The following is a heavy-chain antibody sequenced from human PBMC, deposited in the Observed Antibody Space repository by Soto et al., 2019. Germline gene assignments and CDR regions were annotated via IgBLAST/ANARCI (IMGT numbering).Heavy chain of an antibody. J-gene: IGHJ6*03. D-gene: IGHD3-3*01. CDR2: INHSGST. V-gene: IGHV4-34*01. CDR1: GGSLSGYY. CDR3: ARGGVRLYPPRPPHPNYYYYYYMDV. Sequence: QVQLQQWGAGLLKPSETLSLTCAVYGGSLSGYYWSWIRQPPGKGLEWIGEINHSGSTNYNPSLKSRVTISVDTSKNQFSLKLSSVTAADTAVYYCARGGVRLYPPRPPHPNYYYYYYMDVWGKGTTVTVSS.